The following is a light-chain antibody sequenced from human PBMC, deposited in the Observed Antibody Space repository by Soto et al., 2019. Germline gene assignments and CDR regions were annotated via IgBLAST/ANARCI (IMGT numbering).Light chain of an antibody. V-gene: IGLV2-14*01. J-gene: IGLJ1*01. CDR1: SSDVGGYKY. CDR2: EVS. CDR3: NSYTSSSTLV. Sequence: QSVMTQPASVSGSPGQSITISCTGTSSDVGGYKYVSWYQQHPGKAPKLMIYEVSNRPSGVSNRFYGSKSGNTASLTISGLQADDEADYYCNSYTSSSTLVFGTGTKVTVL.